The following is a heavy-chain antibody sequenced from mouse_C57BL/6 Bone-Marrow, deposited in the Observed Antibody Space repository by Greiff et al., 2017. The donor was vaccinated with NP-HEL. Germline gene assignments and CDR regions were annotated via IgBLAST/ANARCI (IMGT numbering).Heavy chain of an antibody. V-gene: IGHV5-9-1*02. Sequence: EVQGVESGEGLVKPGGSLKLSCAASGFTFSSYAMSWVRQTPEKRLEWVAYISSGGDYIYYADTVKGRFTISRDNARNTLYLQMSSLKSEDTAMCYCTRAGTITTVVAPVAYWGQGTLVTVSA. CDR1: GFTFSSYA. D-gene: IGHD1-1*01. J-gene: IGHJ3*01. CDR2: ISSGGDYI. CDR3: TRAGTITTVVAPVAY.